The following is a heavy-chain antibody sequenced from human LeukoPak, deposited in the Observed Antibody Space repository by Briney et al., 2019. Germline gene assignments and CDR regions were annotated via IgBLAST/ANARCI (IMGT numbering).Heavy chain of an antibody. CDR2: IYYSGNT. CDR1: GDSISSYY. Sequence: SETLSLTCTVSGDSISSYYWSWIRQPPGKGLEWIGYIYYSGNTNYNPSLKGRVTMSVDTSKNQFSLKLSSVTAADTAVYYCATGYSSGWSEYFQHWGQGTLVTVSS. V-gene: IGHV4-59*01. J-gene: IGHJ1*01. D-gene: IGHD6-19*01. CDR3: ATGYSSGWSEYFQH.